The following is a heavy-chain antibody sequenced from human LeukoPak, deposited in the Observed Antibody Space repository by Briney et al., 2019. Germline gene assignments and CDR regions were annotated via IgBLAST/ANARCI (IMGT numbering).Heavy chain of an antibody. CDR1: GGSISSSSYY. D-gene: IGHD3-22*01. Sequence: SETLSLTCTVSGGSISSSSYYWGWIRQPPGKGLEWIGSIYYSGSTYYNPSLKSRVTISVDTSKNQFSLKLSSVTAADTAVYYCARHTFYYSDSSGYYERPFDYWGQGTLVTVSS. CDR2: IYYSGST. J-gene: IGHJ4*02. CDR3: ARHTFYYSDSSGYYERPFDY. V-gene: IGHV4-39*01.